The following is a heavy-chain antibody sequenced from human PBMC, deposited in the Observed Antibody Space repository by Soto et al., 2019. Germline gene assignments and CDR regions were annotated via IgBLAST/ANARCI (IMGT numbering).Heavy chain of an antibody. Sequence: QVQLVESGGVVVQPGRSLRLSCAASGFTFSSYAMHWVRQAPGKGLEWVAVISYDGSNKYYADSVKGRFTISRDNSKNTLYLQMNSLRAEDTAVYYCARFDSREVTGSGAGRGGYWGQGTLVTVSS. CDR2: ISYDGSNK. J-gene: IGHJ4*02. CDR1: GFTFSSYA. D-gene: IGHD1-20*01. V-gene: IGHV3-30-3*01. CDR3: ARFDSREVTGSGAGRGGY.